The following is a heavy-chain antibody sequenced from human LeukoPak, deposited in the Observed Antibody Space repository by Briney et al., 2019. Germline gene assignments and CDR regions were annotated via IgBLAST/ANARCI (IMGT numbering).Heavy chain of an antibody. CDR2: ITNSGSNT. J-gene: IGHJ6*03. V-gene: IGHV3-11*04. CDR1: GFTFSGYY. CDR3: ARDRGIVAVPASYYMDV. Sequence: GGSLRLSCTASGFTFSGYYMSWIRQAPGKGLEWVSYITNSGSNTYYADSVKGRFTISRDNAQNSLYLQMNSLRAEDTAVYYCARDRGIVAVPASYYMDVWGKGTTVTVS. D-gene: IGHD2-2*01.